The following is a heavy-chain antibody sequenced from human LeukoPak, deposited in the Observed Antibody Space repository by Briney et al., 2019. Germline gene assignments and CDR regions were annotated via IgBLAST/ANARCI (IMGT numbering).Heavy chain of an antibody. CDR2: INHSGRT. D-gene: IGHD2-21*02. J-gene: IGHJ3*02. CDR3: ARAIRGVVTAHAFDI. V-gene: IGHV4-34*01. Sequence: SETLSLTCGVYGGSFSGYFWTWIRQPPGKGLEWIGEINHSGRTNYNASLTSRVTISVDTSKNQFSLKLSSVTAADTAVYYCARAIRGVVTAHAFDIWGQGTMVTVSS. CDR1: GGSFSGYF.